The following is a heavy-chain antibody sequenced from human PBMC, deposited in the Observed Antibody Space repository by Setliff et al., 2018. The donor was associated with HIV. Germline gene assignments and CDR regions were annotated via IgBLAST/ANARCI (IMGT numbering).Heavy chain of an antibody. CDR1: GFNFSTHT. Sequence: PGGSLRLSCAASGFNFSTHTMNWIRQAPGKGLEWVSSISSSGTYIYYADSMKGRFTISRDNSKNTLYLQMNSLRTEDTAVYYCAKNFYSSPWSPLDYWGQGTLVTVSS. CDR3: AKNFYSSPWSPLDY. D-gene: IGHD6-19*01. J-gene: IGHJ4*02. V-gene: IGHV3-21*01. CDR2: ISSSGTYI.